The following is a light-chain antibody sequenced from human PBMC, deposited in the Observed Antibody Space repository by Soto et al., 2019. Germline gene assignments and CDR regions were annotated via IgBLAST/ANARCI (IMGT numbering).Light chain of an antibody. CDR2: AAS. Sequence: DIQMTQAPSSLSASVGDRLTITCRASQSISSYLNWYQQKQGKXPKXXIYAASSLQSGVPSRFSGSGSGTDFTITISSLQPEDVETYYCQQSYSTPPTFGQGTKVDIK. CDR1: QSISSY. J-gene: IGKJ1*01. V-gene: IGKV1-39*01. CDR3: QQSYSTPPT.